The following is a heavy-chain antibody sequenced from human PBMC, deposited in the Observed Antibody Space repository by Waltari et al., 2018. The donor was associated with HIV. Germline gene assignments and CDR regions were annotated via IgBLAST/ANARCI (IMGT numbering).Heavy chain of an antibody. CDR3: ARVVGYDVNHPLDH. J-gene: IGHJ4*02. CDR2: INRSGNT. Sequence: QVQLRQWGAGLLKSSETMSLTCAVYGESLSGYYWRWVRQPPGKGPEWIGDINRSGNTTYNPSVKSRFTISVDTSKNQFSLNVTSVTSADTGVYYCARVVGYDVNHPLDHWGRGTPVSVSS. CDR1: GESLSGYY. D-gene: IGHD3-16*01. V-gene: IGHV4-34*01.